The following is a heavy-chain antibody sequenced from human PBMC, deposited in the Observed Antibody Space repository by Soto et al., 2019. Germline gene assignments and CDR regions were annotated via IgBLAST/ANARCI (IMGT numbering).Heavy chain of an antibody. Sequence: QLQLQESGPGLVKPSETLSLTCTVSGGSLSSSSYYWGWIRQPPGKGLEWIGSIYYSGSTYYNPSLKSRVTISVDTSKNQFSLKLSSVTAADTAVYCCARHPPTGEDAFDIWGQGTMVTVSS. J-gene: IGHJ3*02. CDR2: IYYSGST. V-gene: IGHV4-39*01. CDR3: ARHPPTGEDAFDI. CDR1: GGSLSSSSYY. D-gene: IGHD7-27*01.